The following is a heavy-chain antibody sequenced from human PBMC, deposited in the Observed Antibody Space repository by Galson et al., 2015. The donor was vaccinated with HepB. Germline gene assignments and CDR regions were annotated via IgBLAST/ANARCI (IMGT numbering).Heavy chain of an antibody. CDR2: INAGNGNT. Sequence: SVKVSCKASGYNFSDYAMHWVRQAPGQRLEWMGWINAGNGNTKYSQKFQGRVTMTRDTSARTAYMELNNLRSEDTAVYYCARTETTMILSWFDPWGQGTLVTVSS. J-gene: IGHJ5*02. CDR3: ARTETTMILSWFDP. CDR1: GYNFSDYA. V-gene: IGHV1-3*01. D-gene: IGHD3/OR15-3a*01.